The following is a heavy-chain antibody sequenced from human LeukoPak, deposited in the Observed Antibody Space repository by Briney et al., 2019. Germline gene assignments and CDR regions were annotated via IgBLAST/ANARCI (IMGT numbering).Heavy chain of an antibody. D-gene: IGHD6-13*01. Sequence: GGSLRLSCAASGFTSSSYWMSWVRQAPGKGLEWVANIKQDGSEKYYVDSGKGRFTISRDNAKNSLYLQMNSLRAEDTAVYYCARDRGSWSHAFDIWGQGTMVTVSS. J-gene: IGHJ3*02. CDR3: ARDRGSWSHAFDI. CDR2: IKQDGSEK. CDR1: GFTSSSYW. V-gene: IGHV3-7*01.